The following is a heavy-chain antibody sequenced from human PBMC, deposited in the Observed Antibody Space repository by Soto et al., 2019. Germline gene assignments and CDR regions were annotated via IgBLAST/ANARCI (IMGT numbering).Heavy chain of an antibody. CDR2: ISAGGDMT. CDR1: GFTLSSYA. CDR3: ARGDRGGSGSPASYYYSGWDV. J-gene: IGHJ6*02. D-gene: IGHD3-10*01. V-gene: IGHV3-23*01. Sequence: DVQLLESGGNLVQPGGSLTLSCSASGFTLSSYAMSWVRQAPGKGLEWVSSISAGGDMTYNLDSVKGRFTISRDNSNNAVFLQMHNLRIEDTALYYCARGDRGGSGSPASYYYSGWDVWGQGATVTVS.